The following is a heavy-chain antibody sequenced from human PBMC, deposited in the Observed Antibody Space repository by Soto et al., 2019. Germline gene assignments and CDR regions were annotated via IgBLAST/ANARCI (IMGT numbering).Heavy chain of an antibody. CDR3: ARWGNHSSSWYCAFDI. V-gene: IGHV1-69*13. J-gene: IGHJ3*02. CDR2: IIPIFGTA. CDR1: GGAISSYS. Sequence: GASAKVCCKASGGAISSYSSSWVRHAPGQGLEWMGGIIPIFGTANYAQKFQGRVTITADESTSTAYMELSSLRSEDTAAYYCARWGNHSSSWYCAFDIWGQGTMVTVSS. D-gene: IGHD6-13*01.